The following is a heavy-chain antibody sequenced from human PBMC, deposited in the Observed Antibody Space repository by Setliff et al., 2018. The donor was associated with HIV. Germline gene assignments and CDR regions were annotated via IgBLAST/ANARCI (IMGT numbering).Heavy chain of an antibody. CDR1: SYSISGGYY. Sequence: SETLSLTCGVSSYSISGGYYWGWIRQPPGKGLEWIGSIYHSGSAYYNPSLKSRVTISVDTYKNQFSLKMNSLTAADTAVYYCARHGGITGTTDAFDIWGQGTMVTVSS. D-gene: IGHD1-7*01. CDR3: ARHGGITGTTDAFDI. CDR2: IYHSGSA. V-gene: IGHV4-38-2*01. J-gene: IGHJ3*02.